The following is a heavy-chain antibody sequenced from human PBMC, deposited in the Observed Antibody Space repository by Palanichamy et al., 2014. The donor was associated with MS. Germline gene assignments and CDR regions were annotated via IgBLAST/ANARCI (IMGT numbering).Heavy chain of an antibody. J-gene: IGHJ4*02. CDR3: ARRAYCGGDCYVFDH. V-gene: IGHV4-39*01. Sequence: QLQLQESGPGLVKPSETLSLTCTVSGGSISSSSYYWGWIRQPPGKGLEWIGSIYYSGSTYYNPSLKSRVTISVDTSKNQFSLKLSSVTAADTAVYYCARRAYCGGDCYVFDHWGQGTLVTVSS. D-gene: IGHD2-21*02. CDR1: GGSISSSSYY. CDR2: IYYSGST.